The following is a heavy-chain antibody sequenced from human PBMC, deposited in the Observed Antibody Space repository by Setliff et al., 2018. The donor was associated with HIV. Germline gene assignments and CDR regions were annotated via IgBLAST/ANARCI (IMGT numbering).Heavy chain of an antibody. Sequence: SETLSLTCPVSGGLNRRFYWSWIRQPPGKGLEWIGDISYSGRTNYKPSLKSRVTISLDTSKIQFALKLSSVTTADTAIYYCAGSKGATRPSAEYFQNWGQGTLVTVSS. CDR3: AGSKGATRPSAEYFQN. D-gene: IGHD1-26*01. CDR1: GGLNRRFY. J-gene: IGHJ1*01. CDR2: ISYSGRT. V-gene: IGHV4-59*01.